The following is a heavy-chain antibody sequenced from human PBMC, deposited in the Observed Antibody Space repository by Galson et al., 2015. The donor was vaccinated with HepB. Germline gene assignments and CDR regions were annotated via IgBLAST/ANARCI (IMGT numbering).Heavy chain of an antibody. Sequence: SVKVSCKASGGTFSSYAISWVRQAPGQGLEWMGGIIPIFGTENYAQKFQGRVTITADESTSTAYMELSSLRSEDTAVYYCATQKVGLGYCSSTSCLEYYYYYMDVWGKGTTVTVSS. J-gene: IGHJ6*03. CDR1: GGTFSSYA. D-gene: IGHD2-2*01. CDR2: IIPIFGTE. CDR3: ATQKVGLGYCSSTSCLEYYYYYMDV. V-gene: IGHV1-69*13.